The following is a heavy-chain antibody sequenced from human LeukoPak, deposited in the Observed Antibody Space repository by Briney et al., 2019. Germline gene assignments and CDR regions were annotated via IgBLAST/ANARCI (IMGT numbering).Heavy chain of an antibody. CDR2: IYSGGST. CDR3: AKSPDGYSGSYYPFDY. Sequence: GGSLRLSCAASGFTVSSNYMSWVRQAPGKGLEWVSVIYSGGSTYCADSVKGRFTISRDNSKNTLYLQMNSLRAEDTAVYYCAKSPDGYSGSYYPFDYWGQGTLVTVSS. J-gene: IGHJ4*02. V-gene: IGHV3-53*01. CDR1: GFTVSSNY. D-gene: IGHD1-26*01.